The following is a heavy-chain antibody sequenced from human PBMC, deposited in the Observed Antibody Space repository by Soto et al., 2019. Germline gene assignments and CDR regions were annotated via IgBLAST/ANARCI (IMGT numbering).Heavy chain of an antibody. Sequence: LLESGGGLVQPGGSLRFSCAASGFAFDSYAMSWVRQAPGKGLEWVAGVSTSGGSRYYADSVKGRFSISRDKAKNTLYLQMNSLRVEDTAVYFCAATQQGGNNVEGAFDYWGQGTLVTVSS. D-gene: IGHD6-13*01. CDR2: VSTSGGSR. CDR1: GFAFDSYA. CDR3: AATQQGGNNVEGAFDY. J-gene: IGHJ4*02. V-gene: IGHV3-23*01.